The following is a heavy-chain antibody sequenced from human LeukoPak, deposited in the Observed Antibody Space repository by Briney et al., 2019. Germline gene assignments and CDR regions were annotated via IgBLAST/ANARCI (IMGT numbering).Heavy chain of an antibody. CDR1: GYTFTSYA. D-gene: IGHD3-3*01. J-gene: IGHJ6*02. CDR2: INAGNGNT. Sequence: GASVKVSCKASGYTFTSYAMHWVRQAPGQRLEWMGWINAGNGNTKYSQKSQGRVTITRDTSASTAYMELSSLRSEDTAVYYCARREVFGVPRVSYYGMDVWGQGTTVTVSS. V-gene: IGHV1-3*01. CDR3: ARREVFGVPRVSYYGMDV.